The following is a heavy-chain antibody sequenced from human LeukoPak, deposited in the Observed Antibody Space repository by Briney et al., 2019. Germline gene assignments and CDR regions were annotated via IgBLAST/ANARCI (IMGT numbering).Heavy chain of an antibody. V-gene: IGHV4-39*01. CDR2: IYYSGIT. CDR3: ATLRLNWNDVFY. CDR1: GGSMSNVAYY. J-gene: IGHJ4*02. Sequence: SETLSLTCSVSGGSMSNVAYYWGWIRQPPGKGLEWIGSIYYSGITYYNPSLKSRVTISVDTSKNQFSLNLTSVTAADTAVYYCATLRLNWNDVFYWGQGSLVTVSS. D-gene: IGHD1-1*01.